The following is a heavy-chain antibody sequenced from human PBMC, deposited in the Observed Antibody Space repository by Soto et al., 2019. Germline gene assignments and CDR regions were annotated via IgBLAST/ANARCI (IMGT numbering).Heavy chain of an antibody. CDR1: GYTFNNYF. CDR2: ITPSSGST. D-gene: IGHD1-7*01. CDR3: ARDLVPIWNYVGLAPGAQHWFDP. Sequence: QVQLVQSGAEVRKPGASVKVSCKASGYTFNNYFMHWVRQAPAQGLEWMGVITPSSGSTTYAQRFQGRLTMTRDTCTSTVYMELRSLRSEDTAVYFCARDLVPIWNYVGLAPGAQHWFDPWGQGTLVTVSS. V-gene: IGHV1-46*02. J-gene: IGHJ5*02.